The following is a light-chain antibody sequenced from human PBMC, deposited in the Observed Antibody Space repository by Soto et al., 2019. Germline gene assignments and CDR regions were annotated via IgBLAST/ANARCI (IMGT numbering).Light chain of an antibody. CDR2: GAS. CDR3: QQYRAWPLS. CDR1: QSIGNH. J-gene: IGKJ4*01. Sequence: EIVVTRSPATLSVSPGERATLSCRASQSIGNHLAWYQQKPGQAPRLLIYGASTRATTIPARFSGSGSGTDFTLTISSLQSGDFAVYYCQQYRAWPLSFGGGTKVEIK. V-gene: IGKV3D-15*01.